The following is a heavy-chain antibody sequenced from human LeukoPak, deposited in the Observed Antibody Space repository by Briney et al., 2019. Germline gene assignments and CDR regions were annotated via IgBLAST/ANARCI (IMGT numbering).Heavy chain of an antibody. CDR3: ASGIPYYYDSSGYYRSDAFDI. CDR1: GYTFTSYG. Sequence: GASVKVSCKASGYTFTSYGISWVRQAPGQGLEWMGWISAYNGNTNYAQKLQGRVTMTTDTSPSTAYMELWSLRSDDTAVYYCASGIPYYYDSSGYYRSDAFDIWGQGTMVPVS. J-gene: IGHJ3*02. CDR2: ISAYNGNT. D-gene: IGHD3-22*01. V-gene: IGHV1-18*01.